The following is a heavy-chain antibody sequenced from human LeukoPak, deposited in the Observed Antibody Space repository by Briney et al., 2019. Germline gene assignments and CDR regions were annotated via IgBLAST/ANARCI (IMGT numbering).Heavy chain of an antibody. D-gene: IGHD3-10*01. CDR3: TRRAVATRDRGPTVDY. CDR2: IRSKANSYAT. CDR1: GFTFSGSA. J-gene: IGHJ4*02. Sequence: GGSLRLSCAASGFTFSGSAMPWVRQASGKGLEWVGRIRSKANSYATAYAASVKGRFTISRDDSKNTAYLQMNSLKTEDTAVYYCTRRAVATRDRGPTVDYWGQGTLVTVSS. V-gene: IGHV3-73*01.